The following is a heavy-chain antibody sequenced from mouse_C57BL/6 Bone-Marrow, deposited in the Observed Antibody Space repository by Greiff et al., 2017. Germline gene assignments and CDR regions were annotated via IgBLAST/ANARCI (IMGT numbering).Heavy chain of an antibody. D-gene: IGHD1-1*01. J-gene: IGHJ3*01. CDR3: ARSYYYGSGGDWFAY. Sequence: VQLKQSGPGLVKPSQSLSLTCSVTGYSITSGYYWNWIRQFPGNKLEWMGYISYDGSNNYNPSLKNRISITRDTSKNQFFLKLNSVTTEDTATYYCARSYYYGSGGDWFAYWGQGTLVTVSA. CDR1: GYSITSGYY. V-gene: IGHV3-6*01. CDR2: ISYDGSN.